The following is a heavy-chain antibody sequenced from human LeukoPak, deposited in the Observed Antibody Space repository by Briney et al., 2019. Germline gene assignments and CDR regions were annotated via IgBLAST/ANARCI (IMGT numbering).Heavy chain of an antibody. J-gene: IGHJ4*02. D-gene: IGHD3-22*01. V-gene: IGHV3-72*01. CDR1: GFTFSDHH. Sequence: GGSLRLSCAASGFTFSDHHMEWVRQAPGKGREWIGRIRKKGRGYDTVLAEYVKGRFTDSRVEPNNSLYLEMNSLKTEDTAVYYCTRIFYYETGGYYPDHWGQGTLVTVSS. CDR2: IRKKGRGYDT. CDR3: TRIFYYETGGYYPDH.